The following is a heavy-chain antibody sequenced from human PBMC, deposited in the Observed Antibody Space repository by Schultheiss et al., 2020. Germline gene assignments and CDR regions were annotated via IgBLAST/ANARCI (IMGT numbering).Heavy chain of an antibody. CDR1: GGSFSSYY. CDR3: ARTRSFAFQH. CDR2: IYHSGST. J-gene: IGHJ1*01. D-gene: IGHD3-16*01. V-gene: IGHV4-34*01. Sequence: SETLSLTCAVYGGSFSSYYWSWIRQPPGKGLEWIGEIYHSGSTYYNPSLKSRVTISVDTSKNQFSLKLSSVTAADTAVYYCARTRSFAFQHWGQGTLVTVSS.